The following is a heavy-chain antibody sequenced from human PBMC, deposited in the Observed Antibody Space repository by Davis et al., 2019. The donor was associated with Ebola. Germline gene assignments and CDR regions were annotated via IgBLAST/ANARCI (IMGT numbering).Heavy chain of an antibody. CDR2: INAGNGNT. CDR3: ARSSPRHCSSTSCYTPFDY. D-gene: IGHD2-2*02. CDR1: GYTFTGYY. J-gene: IGHJ4*02. Sequence: ASVKVSCKASGYTFTGYYMHWVRQAPGQRLEWMGWINAGNGNTKYSQKFQGRVTITADESTSTAYMELSSLRSEDTAVYYCARSSPRHCSSTSCYTPFDYWGQGTLVTVSS. V-gene: IGHV1-3*01.